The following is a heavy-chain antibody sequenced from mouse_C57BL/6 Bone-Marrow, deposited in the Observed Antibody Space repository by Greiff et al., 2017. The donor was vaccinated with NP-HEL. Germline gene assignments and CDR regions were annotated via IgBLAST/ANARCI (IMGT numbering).Heavy chain of an antibody. Sequence: EVQVVESGPELVKPGASVKISCKASGYSFTDYNMNWVKQSNGKSLEWIGVINPNYGTTSYNQKFKGKATLTVDQSSSTAYMQLNSLTSEDSAVYYCARSGYYGSSSHYYYAMDYWGQGTSVTVSS. CDR1: GYSFTDYN. D-gene: IGHD1-1*01. J-gene: IGHJ4*01. V-gene: IGHV1-39*01. CDR2: INPNYGTT. CDR3: ARSGYYGSSSHYYYAMDY.